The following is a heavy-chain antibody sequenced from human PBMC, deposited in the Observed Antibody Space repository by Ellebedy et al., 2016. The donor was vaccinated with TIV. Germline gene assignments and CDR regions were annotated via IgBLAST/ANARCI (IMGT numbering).Heavy chain of an antibody. CDR2: TYYSGST. V-gene: IGHV4-59*01. J-gene: IGHJ6*02. CDR3: ARDRARLVGPGVYYYYGMDV. CDR1: GGSISSYY. Sequence: SETLSLXCTVSGGSISSYYWSWIRQPPGKGLEWIGYTYYSGSTNYNPSLKSRVTISVDTSKNQFSLKLSSVTAADTAVYYCARDRARLVGPGVYYYYGMDVWGQGTTVTVSS. D-gene: IGHD3-9*01.